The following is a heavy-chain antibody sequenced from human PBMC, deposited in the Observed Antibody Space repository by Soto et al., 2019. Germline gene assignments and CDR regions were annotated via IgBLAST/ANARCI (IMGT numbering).Heavy chain of an antibody. J-gene: IGHJ4*02. CDR1: GFTFSRYS. V-gene: IGHV3-48*02. D-gene: IGHD1-26*01. Sequence: EVQLVESGGGLVQPGGSLRLSCAASGFTFSRYSMNWVRQAPGKGLEWVSYISFSSTTIYYADSVKGRFTISRDNAMDSLCLQMNSLRDDDTAVYYCARDGGSDSPHDYWGRGTLVTVSS. CDR2: ISFSSTTI. CDR3: ARDGGSDSPHDY.